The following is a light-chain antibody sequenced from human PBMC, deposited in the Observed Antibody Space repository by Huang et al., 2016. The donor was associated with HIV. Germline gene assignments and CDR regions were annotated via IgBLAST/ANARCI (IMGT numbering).Light chain of an antibody. J-gene: IGKJ5*01. CDR1: PSVSSY. Sequence: EIVLTQSPATLSLSPGERATLSCGASPSVSSYLAWYQQKPGLAPRLLIYDASSRATGIPDRFSGRGSGTDFTLTISRLEPEDFAVYYCQQYGTLPRTFGQGTRLEIK. CDR3: QQYGTLPRT. CDR2: DAS. V-gene: IGKV3D-20*01.